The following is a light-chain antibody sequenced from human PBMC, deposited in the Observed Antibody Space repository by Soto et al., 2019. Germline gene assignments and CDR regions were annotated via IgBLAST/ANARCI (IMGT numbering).Light chain of an antibody. CDR3: QQYNSYSRT. CDR2: KAS. V-gene: IGKV1-5*03. CDR1: QSISSW. J-gene: IGKJ1*01. Sequence: DIQMAPSPFTLSASVGDRGTITCRASQSISSWLAWYQLKPGKAPKLLIYKASSLESGVPSRFSGSGSGTEFTLTISSLQPDDFATYYCQQYNSYSRTFGQGTKVDIK.